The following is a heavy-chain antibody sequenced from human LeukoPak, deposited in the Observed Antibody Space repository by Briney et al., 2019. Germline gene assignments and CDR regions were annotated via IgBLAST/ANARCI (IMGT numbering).Heavy chain of an antibody. CDR2: ISGSGGST. Sequence: PGGSLRLSCAVSGITLSNYGMSWVRQAPGKGLEWVAGISGSGGSTNYAGSVKGRFTISRDNPKNTLYLQMNILRAEDTAVYFCAKRGVVIRVILVGFHKEAYYFDSWGQGALVTVSS. D-gene: IGHD3-22*01. CDR3: AKRGVVIRVILVGFHKEAYYFDS. J-gene: IGHJ4*02. V-gene: IGHV3-23*01. CDR1: GITLSNYG.